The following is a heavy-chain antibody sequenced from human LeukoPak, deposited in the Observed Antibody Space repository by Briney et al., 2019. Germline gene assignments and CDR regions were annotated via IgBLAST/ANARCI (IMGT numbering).Heavy chain of an antibody. CDR3: AREARGVVTPGNFDI. CDR1: GFTFSSYW. D-gene: IGHD4-23*01. V-gene: IGHV3-7*01. Sequence: GGSLRLSCAASGFTFSSYWMSWVRQAPGKGLEWVANIKQDGSEKYYVDSVKGRFTISRDNAKNSLYLQMNSLRAEDTAVYYCAREARGVVTPGNFDIWGQGTMVTVSS. CDR2: IKQDGSEK. J-gene: IGHJ3*02.